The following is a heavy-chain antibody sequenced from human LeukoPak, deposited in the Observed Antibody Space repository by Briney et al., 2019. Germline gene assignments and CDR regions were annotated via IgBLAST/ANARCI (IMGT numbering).Heavy chain of an antibody. CDR1: GYTFTSYD. V-gene: IGHV1-8*03. Sequence: GASVKVSCKASGYTFTSYDINWVRQATGQGLEWMGWMNPNSGNTGYAQKFQGRVTITRNTSISTAYMELSSLRSEDTAVYYCARGSIYCSSTSCYWGLGSYMDVWGKGTTVTVSS. CDR3: ARGSIYCSSTSCYWGLGSYMDV. D-gene: IGHD2-2*01. J-gene: IGHJ6*03. CDR2: MNPNSGNT.